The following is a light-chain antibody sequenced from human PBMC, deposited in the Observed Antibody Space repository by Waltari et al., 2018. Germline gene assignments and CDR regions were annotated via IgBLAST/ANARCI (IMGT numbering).Light chain of an antibody. J-gene: IGLJ3*02. V-gene: IGLV3-25*02. CDR2: KDS. CDR1: ALPKEY. Sequence: SYELTQPPSVSASRGQTARITCPGDALPKEYAYWYQKKPGQAPVLVIYKDSERPSGIPERFSGSSSGTTVTLTISGVQAEDEADYYCQSADSSGTWVFGGGTKLTVL. CDR3: QSADSSGTWV.